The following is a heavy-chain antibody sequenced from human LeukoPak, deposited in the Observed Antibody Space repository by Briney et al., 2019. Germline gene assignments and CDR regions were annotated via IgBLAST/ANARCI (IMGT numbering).Heavy chain of an antibody. V-gene: IGHV3-74*01. CDR3: AKGKTGGYSYYYYGMDV. CDR2: INIDGSST. J-gene: IGHJ6*02. Sequence: GGSLRLSCAASRFTFSDYWMHWVRQAPGKGLVWVSRINIDGSSTSYADSVKGRFTISRDNAKNSLYLQMNSLRAEDTALHYCAKGKTGGYSYYYYGMDVWGQGTTVTVSS. CDR1: RFTFSDYW. D-gene: IGHD1-26*01.